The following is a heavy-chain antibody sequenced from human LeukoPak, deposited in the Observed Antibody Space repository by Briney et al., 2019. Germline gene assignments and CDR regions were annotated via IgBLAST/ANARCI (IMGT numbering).Heavy chain of an antibody. D-gene: IGHD2-2*02. Sequence: GGSLRLSCAASGFTFSSYSMNWVRQAPGKGLEWVSSISSSSSYIYYADSVKGRFTISRDNAKNSLYLQMTSLRAEDTAVYYCARDGDIVVVPAAIRYYYYGMDVWGQGTTVTVSS. CDR2: ISSSSSYI. J-gene: IGHJ6*02. CDR1: GFTFSSYS. CDR3: ARDGDIVVVPAAIRYYYYGMDV. V-gene: IGHV3-21*01.